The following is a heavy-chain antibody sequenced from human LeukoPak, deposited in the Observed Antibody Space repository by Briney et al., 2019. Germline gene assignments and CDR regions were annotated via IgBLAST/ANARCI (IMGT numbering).Heavy chain of an antibody. CDR1: GFTFSSYA. V-gene: IGHV3-23*01. CDR2: ISGSGGST. Sequence: GGSLRLSCAASGFTFSSYAMSWARQAPGKGLEWVSAISGSGGSTYYADSVKGRFTISRDNSKNTLYLQMNSLRAEDTAVYYCAKSPKFGGLVTFDYWGQGTLVTVSS. J-gene: IGHJ4*02. D-gene: IGHD3-16*01. CDR3: AKSPKFGGLVTFDY.